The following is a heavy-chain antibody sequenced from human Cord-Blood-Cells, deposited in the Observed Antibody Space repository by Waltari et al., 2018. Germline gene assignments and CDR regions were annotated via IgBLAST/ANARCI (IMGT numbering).Heavy chain of an antibody. CDR2: ISSSSSYI. Sequence: EVQLVESGGGLVKLGGSLRLSCAASGFTFSSYSMNWVRQAPGKGLEWVSSISSSSSYIYYADSVKGRFTISRDNAKNSLYLQMNSLRAEDTAVYYCASGVEYYDFWSGYYNWFDPWGQGTLVTVSS. CDR3: ASGVEYYDFWSGYYNWFDP. V-gene: IGHV3-21*01. CDR1: GFTFSSYS. D-gene: IGHD3-3*01. J-gene: IGHJ5*02.